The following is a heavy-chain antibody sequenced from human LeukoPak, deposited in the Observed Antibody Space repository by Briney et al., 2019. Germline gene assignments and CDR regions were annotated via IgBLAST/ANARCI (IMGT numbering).Heavy chain of an antibody. CDR1: GGSITSYY. D-gene: IGHD3-22*01. CDR3: ASAPHLNYYDSSGSYCFGPDAFDI. Sequence: SETLSLTCTVSGGSITSYYWSWVRQSPGKGLEWIGYIYHSGKTNYNPSLKSRVSISIDNSKNLFSLRMTSVPAADTAVYYCASAPHLNYYDSSGSYCFGPDAFDIWGQGTLVAVS. CDR2: IYHSGKT. J-gene: IGHJ3*02. V-gene: IGHV4-59*01.